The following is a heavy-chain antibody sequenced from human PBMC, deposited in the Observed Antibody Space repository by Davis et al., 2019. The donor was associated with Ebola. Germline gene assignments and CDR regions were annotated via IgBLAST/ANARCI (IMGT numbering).Heavy chain of an antibody. CDR2: ISGSGGST. J-gene: IGHJ4*02. CDR3: AKSPSIAVAGALYYFDY. CDR1: GFTFSSYA. V-gene: IGHV3-23*01. Sequence: PGGSLRLSCAASGFTFSSYAMSWVRQAPGKGLEWVSAISGSGGSTYYADSVKGRFTISRDNSKNTLYLQMNSLRAEDTAVYYCAKSPSIAVAGALYYFDYWGQGTLVTVSS. D-gene: IGHD6-19*01.